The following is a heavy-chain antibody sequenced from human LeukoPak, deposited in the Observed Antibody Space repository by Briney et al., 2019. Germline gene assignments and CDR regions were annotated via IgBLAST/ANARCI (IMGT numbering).Heavy chain of an antibody. CDR1: GFTFSSYE. CDR3: ARAGTTGTTGFDY. Sequence: GGSLRLSCAASGFTFSSYEMNWVRQAPGKGLEWVSYISSSGSTIYYADSVKGRFTISRDNAKNSLYLQINSLRAEDTAVYYCARAGTTGTTGFDYWGQGTLVTVSS. V-gene: IGHV3-48*03. D-gene: IGHD1-1*01. J-gene: IGHJ4*02. CDR2: ISSSGSTI.